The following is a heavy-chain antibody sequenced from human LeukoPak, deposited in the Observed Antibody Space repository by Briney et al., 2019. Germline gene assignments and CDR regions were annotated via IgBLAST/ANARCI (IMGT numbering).Heavy chain of an antibody. CDR3: AKDGALEWLYQPLFDP. Sequence: GGSLRLSCAASGFTFSSYEMNWVRQAPGKGLEWVSYISSSGSTIYYADSVKGRFTISRDNAKNSLYLQMNSLRAEDTAVYYCAKDGALEWLYQPLFDPWGQGTLVTVSS. V-gene: IGHV3-48*03. D-gene: IGHD3-3*01. CDR2: ISSSGSTI. CDR1: GFTFSSYE. J-gene: IGHJ5*02.